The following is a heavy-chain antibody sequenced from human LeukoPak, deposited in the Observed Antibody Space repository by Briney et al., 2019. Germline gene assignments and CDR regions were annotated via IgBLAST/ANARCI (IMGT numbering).Heavy chain of an antibody. Sequence: PSETLSLTCTVSGGSISSSSYYWGWIRQPPGKGLEWIGSIYYSGSTYYNPSLKSRVTISVDTSKNQFSLKLSSVTAADTAVYYCAREERIAARTNWFDPWGQGTLVTVSS. CDR1: GGSISSSSYY. D-gene: IGHD6-6*01. J-gene: IGHJ5*02. CDR2: IYYSGST. V-gene: IGHV4-39*07. CDR3: AREERIAARTNWFDP.